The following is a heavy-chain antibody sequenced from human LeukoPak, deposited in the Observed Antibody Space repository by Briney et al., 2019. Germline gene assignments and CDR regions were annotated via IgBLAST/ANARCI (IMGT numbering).Heavy chain of an antibody. Sequence: PGGSLRLSCAASGFIFSSFGIHWVRQAPGKGLEWVSYISSSSSTIYYADSVKGRFTSSRDNAKNSLYLHMNSLRVEDTAVYYCARDLTASGWSDSWGQGTLVTVSS. V-gene: IGHV3-48*01. J-gene: IGHJ5*01. CDR2: ISSSSSTI. D-gene: IGHD6-19*01. CDR3: ARDLTASGWSDS. CDR1: GFIFSSFG.